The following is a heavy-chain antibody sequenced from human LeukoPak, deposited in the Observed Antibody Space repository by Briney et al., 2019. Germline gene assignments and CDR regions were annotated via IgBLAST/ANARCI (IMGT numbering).Heavy chain of an antibody. D-gene: IGHD2-2*01. CDR3: AKDPSWTYYYYGMDV. Sequence: GGSLRLSCAASGFTFSSYEMNWVRQAPGKGLEWVSYISSSGSTIYYADSVKGRFTISRDNAKNSLYLQMNSLRAEDTAVYYCAKDPSWTYYYYGMDVWGQGTTVTVSS. CDR2: ISSSGSTI. V-gene: IGHV3-48*03. CDR1: GFTFSSYE. J-gene: IGHJ6*02.